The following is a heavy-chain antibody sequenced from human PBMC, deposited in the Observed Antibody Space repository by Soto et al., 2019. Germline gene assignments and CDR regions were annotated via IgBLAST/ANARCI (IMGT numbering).Heavy chain of an antibody. D-gene: IGHD3-10*01. CDR3: ARGGAAGFDP. CDR2: INPSGGST. J-gene: IGHJ5*02. CDR1: GYTFTSYY. V-gene: IGHV1-46*01. Sequence: ASVKVSCKPSGYTFTSYYMHWVRQAPGQGLEWMGIINPSGGSTSYAQKFQGRVTMTRDTSTSTVYMELSSLSSEGTAVYYCARGGAAGFDPWGQGTLVTVSS.